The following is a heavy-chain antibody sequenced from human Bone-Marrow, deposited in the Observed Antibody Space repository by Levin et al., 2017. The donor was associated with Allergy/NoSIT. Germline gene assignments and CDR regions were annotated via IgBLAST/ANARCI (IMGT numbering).Heavy chain of an antibody. Sequence: HSGGSLRLSCVASGFTFSSYAMSWVRQAPAGKGLQWVSAISGSGGTTYSADSVKGRFTISRDNSKNTLYLQVNSLRAEDTAVYYCAKGGGFLEYKPTHEMDVWGQGTTVTVSS. CDR1: GFTFSSYA. D-gene: IGHD3-3*01. CDR3: AKGGGFLEYKPTHEMDV. J-gene: IGHJ6*02. CDR2: ISGSGGTT. V-gene: IGHV3-23*01.